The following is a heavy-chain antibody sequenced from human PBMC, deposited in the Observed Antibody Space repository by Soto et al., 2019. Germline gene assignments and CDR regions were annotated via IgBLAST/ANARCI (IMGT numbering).Heavy chain of an antibody. Sequence: QVQLVESGGGLVKPGGSLRLSCAASGFTFSDYYMSWIRQAPGKGLEWISYISSTGSAIYYADSVKGRFTSSRDNANNSLYLQMNSLRAEDTAVYYCARGSRQRFLEWLVFDYWGHGTLVTVSS. V-gene: IGHV3-11*01. CDR3: ARGSRQRFLEWLVFDY. J-gene: IGHJ4*01. CDR2: ISSTGSAI. D-gene: IGHD3-3*01. CDR1: GFTFSDYY.